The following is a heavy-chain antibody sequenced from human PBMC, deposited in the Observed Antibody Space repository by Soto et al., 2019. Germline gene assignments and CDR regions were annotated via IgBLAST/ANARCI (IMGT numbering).Heavy chain of an antibody. CDR2: IVGGSGNT. CDR3: AARRSGLYAMDV. D-gene: IGHD1-26*01. CDR1: GFTFSTSA. J-gene: IGHJ6*02. V-gene: IGHV1-58*01. Sequence: MQLVQSGPEVKKPGTSVKVSCKASGFTFSTSAVQWVRQARGQRPEWMGWIVGGSGNTNYAQNSQERVIITRDMATSTDYMELSSLRTDDTAVYFCAARRSGLYAMDVWGQGTTVTVSS.